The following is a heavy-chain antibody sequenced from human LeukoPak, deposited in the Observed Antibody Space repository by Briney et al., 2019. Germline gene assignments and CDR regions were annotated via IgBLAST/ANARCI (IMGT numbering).Heavy chain of an antibody. CDR2: IHTSGST. Sequence: SKIPSKTCTVSGGSVSTGSYYWSWIRQTAGRGLEWIGPIHTSGSTHYNPSLKSRVTISVDTSKNQFSLKLRSVTAADTAVYYCARSSESYDSSGYYSYYFDYWGQGTLVTVSS. D-gene: IGHD3-22*01. CDR3: ARSSESYDSSGYYSYYFDY. V-gene: IGHV4-61*10. J-gene: IGHJ4*02. CDR1: GGSVSTGSYY.